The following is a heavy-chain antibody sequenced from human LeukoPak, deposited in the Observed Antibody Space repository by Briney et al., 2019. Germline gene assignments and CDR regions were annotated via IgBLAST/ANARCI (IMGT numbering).Heavy chain of an antibody. J-gene: IGHJ4*02. CDR1: GFTFSSYG. V-gene: IGHV3-33*01. CDR2: IWYDGSNK. D-gene: IGHD4-17*01. CDR3: GRDGYDYGDHRGFDY. Sequence: PGGSLRLSCAASGFTFSSYGMHWVRQAPGKGVEWGAVIWYDGSNKYYADSVKGRFTIPRDNSKNTLYLQMNSLRAEDTAVYYCGRDGYDYGDHRGFDYWGQGTLVTVSS.